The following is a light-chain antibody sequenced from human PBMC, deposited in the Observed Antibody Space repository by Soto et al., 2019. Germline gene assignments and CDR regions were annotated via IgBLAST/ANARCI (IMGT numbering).Light chain of an antibody. V-gene: IGLV1-51*02. CDR1: SSNIGNNY. CDR3: ATWDSILSAVV. CDR2: SNY. J-gene: IGLJ2*01. Sequence: QSVLTQPPSLSAAPGQTVTISCSGSSSNIGNNYVSWYQQLPGTAPKLLISSNYVRPSGIPDRFSGSKSGTSATLAITGLQTGDEADYYCATWDSILSAVVFGGGTKVTVL.